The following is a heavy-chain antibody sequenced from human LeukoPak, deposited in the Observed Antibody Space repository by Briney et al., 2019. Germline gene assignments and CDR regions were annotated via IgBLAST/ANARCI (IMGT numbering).Heavy chain of an antibody. CDR2: IYYSGST. J-gene: IGHJ3*02. CDR1: GGSISSYY. V-gene: IGHV4-59*01. Sequence: NPSETLSLTCTVSGGSISSYYWSWIRQPPGKGLEWIGYIYYSGSTNYDPSLKSRVTISVDTSKNQFSLKLSSVTAADTAVYYCASILTTGAFDIWGQGTMVTVSS. D-gene: IGHD4-11*01. CDR3: ASILTTGAFDI.